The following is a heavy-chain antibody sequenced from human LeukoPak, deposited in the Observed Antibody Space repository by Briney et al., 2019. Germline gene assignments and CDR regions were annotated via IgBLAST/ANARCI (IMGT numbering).Heavy chain of an antibody. J-gene: IGHJ4*02. CDR2: INPSGGST. V-gene: IGHV1-46*01. CDR3: ARTYSSSDEFDY. D-gene: IGHD6-13*01. Sequence: ASVKVSCKASGYTFTSYDINWVRQAPGQGLEWMGIINPSGGSTTYAQKFQGRVAMTRDTSTSRVYMEVSSLRSEDTAVYYCARTYSSSDEFDYWGQGTLVTVSS. CDR1: GYTFTSYD.